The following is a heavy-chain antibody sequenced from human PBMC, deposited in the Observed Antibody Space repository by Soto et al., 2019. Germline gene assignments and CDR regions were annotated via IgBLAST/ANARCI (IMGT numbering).Heavy chain of an antibody. CDR3: ARDRYSSSPGHLEY. D-gene: IGHD6-6*01. J-gene: IGHJ4*02. CDR2: ISDDGGDT. Sequence: PGGSLRLSCTASGLIFSTNGMDWVRQAPGKGLEWVAHISDDGGDTYYADSVRGRFTISRDNSKSTLYLQMKSLRVEDTAVYYCARDRYSSSPGHLEYWGQGTLVTVS. CDR1: GLIFSTNG. V-gene: IGHV3-30*03.